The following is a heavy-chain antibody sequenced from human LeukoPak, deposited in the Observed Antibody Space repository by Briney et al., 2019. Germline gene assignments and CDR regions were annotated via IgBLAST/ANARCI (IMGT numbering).Heavy chain of an antibody. Sequence: GGSLRLSCAASGLTFSSYAMSWVRQAPGAGLEWVSSISDSGGTTYYADSAKGRFTISRDKSKNTLYLQMNSLRAEDTAVYYCAKGSTSGTYLSDGFDYWGQGTLVTVSS. J-gene: IGHJ4*02. CDR1: GLTFSSYA. CDR3: AKGSTSGTYLSDGFDY. CDR2: ISDSGGTT. V-gene: IGHV3-23*01. D-gene: IGHD1-26*01.